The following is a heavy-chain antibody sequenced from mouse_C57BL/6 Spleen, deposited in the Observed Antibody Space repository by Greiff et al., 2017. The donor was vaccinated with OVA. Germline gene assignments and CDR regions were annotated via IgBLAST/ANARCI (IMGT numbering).Heavy chain of an antibody. CDR1: GFTFSDYY. CDR3: ARAIYYDYFDY. D-gene: IGHD2-4*01. V-gene: IGHV5-16*01. CDR2: INYDGSST. J-gene: IGHJ2*01. Sequence: EVKLMESEGGLVQPGSSMKLSCTASGFTFSDYYMAWVRQVPEKGLEWVANINYDGSSTYYLDSLKSRFIISRDNAKNILYLQMSSLKSEDTATYYCARAIYYDYFDYWGQGTTLTVSS.